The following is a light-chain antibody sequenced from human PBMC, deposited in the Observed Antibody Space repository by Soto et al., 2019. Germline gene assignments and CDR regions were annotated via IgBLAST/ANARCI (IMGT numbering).Light chain of an antibody. Sequence: QSALTQPASVSGSPGQSITISCTGTSSDVGGYNYVSWYQQHPGKAPKLMIYEVSNRPSGVSNRFSGSKSGNTASLTISGLQAEDKADCSSYTSSSTPYVFGTGTKLTVL. J-gene: IGLJ1*01. CDR3: SSYTSSSTPYV. CDR1: SSDVGGYNY. V-gene: IGLV2-14*01. CDR2: EVS.